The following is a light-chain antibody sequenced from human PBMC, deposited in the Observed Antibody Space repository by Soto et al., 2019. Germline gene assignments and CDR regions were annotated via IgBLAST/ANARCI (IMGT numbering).Light chain of an antibody. Sequence: QSALTQPASASGSPGQSVTISCTGTSSDVGGYNYVSWYQQHPGKAPKLMIYEVSKRPSGVPHRFSGTKSGNTASLTVSGLQDEDEADYYCSSYAGSNNVVFGGGTKLTVL. CDR2: EVS. J-gene: IGLJ2*01. V-gene: IGLV2-8*01. CDR1: SSDVGGYNY. CDR3: SSYAGSNNVV.